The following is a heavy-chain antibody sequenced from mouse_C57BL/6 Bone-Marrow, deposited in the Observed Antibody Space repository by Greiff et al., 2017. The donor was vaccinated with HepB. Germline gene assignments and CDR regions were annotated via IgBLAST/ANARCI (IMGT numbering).Heavy chain of an antibody. V-gene: IGHV3-6*01. CDR3: ARALPYGRTSMDY. D-gene: IGHD1-1*02. Sequence: EVQLVESGPGLVKPSQSLSLTCSVTGYSITSGYYWNWIRQFPGNKLEWMGYISYDGSNNYNPSLKNRISITRDTSKNQFFLKLNSVTTEDTATYYCARALPYGRTSMDYWGQGTSVTVSS. J-gene: IGHJ4*01. CDR2: ISYDGSN. CDR1: GYSITSGYY.